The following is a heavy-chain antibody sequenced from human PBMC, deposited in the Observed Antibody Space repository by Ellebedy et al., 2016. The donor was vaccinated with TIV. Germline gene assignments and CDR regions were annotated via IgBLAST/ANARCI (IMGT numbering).Heavy chain of an antibody. CDR3: AKVPLRTLPDDFDI. CDR2: IKQDGSEK. V-gene: IGHV3-7*01. J-gene: IGHJ3*02. D-gene: IGHD1-26*01. Sequence: GESLKISCAASGFTFRSYWMSWVRQAPGKGLEWVANIKQDGSEKYYVDSVKGRFTISRDNAKNSLYLQMNSLRADDTAAYYCAKVPLRTLPDDFDIWGQGTMVTVSS. CDR1: GFTFRSYW.